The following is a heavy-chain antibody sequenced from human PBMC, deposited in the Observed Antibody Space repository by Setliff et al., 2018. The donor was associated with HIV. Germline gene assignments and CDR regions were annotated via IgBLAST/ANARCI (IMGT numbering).Heavy chain of an antibody. J-gene: IGHJ4*02. CDR3: AKLTPFDY. D-gene: IGHD7-27*01. CDR2: INHSGST. Sequence: SETLSLTCAVYGGSFSDYYWNWIRQPPGKGLEWIGEINHSGSTNYNPSLKSRVTISLDTSKNKFSLKLSSVTAADTAVYYCAKLTPFDYWGQGTLVTVSS. V-gene: IGHV4-34*01. CDR1: GGSFSDYY.